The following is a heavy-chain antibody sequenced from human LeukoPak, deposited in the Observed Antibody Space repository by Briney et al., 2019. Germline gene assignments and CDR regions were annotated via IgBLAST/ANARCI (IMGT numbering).Heavy chain of an antibody. V-gene: IGHV3-21*04. CDR3: AKFVSGSQKSDAFDI. CDR2: ISSSSSYI. CDR1: GFTFSSST. Sequence: GGSLRLSCVASGFTFSSSTMNWVRQAPGKGLEWVSSISSSSSYIYYADSVKGRFTISRDNAKNSLYLQMNSLRAEDTAVYYCAKFVSGSQKSDAFDIWGQGTMVTVSS. D-gene: IGHD3-10*01. J-gene: IGHJ3*02.